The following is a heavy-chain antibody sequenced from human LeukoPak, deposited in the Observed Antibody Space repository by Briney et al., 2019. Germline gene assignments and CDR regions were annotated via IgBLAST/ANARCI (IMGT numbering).Heavy chain of an antibody. D-gene: IGHD3-16*02. Sequence: GGSLRLSCAASGFTFSNSGMSWVRRAPGKGLEWVSSISSSSSYIYYADSVKGRFTISRDNAKNSLYLQMNSLRAEDTAVCYCARGVYDYVWGSYPLFSYYYMDVWGKGTTVTISS. V-gene: IGHV3-21*01. CDR2: ISSSSSYI. CDR3: ARGVYDYVWGSYPLFSYYYMDV. CDR1: GFTFSNSG. J-gene: IGHJ6*03.